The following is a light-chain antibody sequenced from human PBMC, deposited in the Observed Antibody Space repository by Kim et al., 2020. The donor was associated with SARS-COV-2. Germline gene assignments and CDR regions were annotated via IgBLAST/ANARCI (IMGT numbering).Light chain of an antibody. CDR1: KLGDKY. CDR2: QDS. V-gene: IGLV3-1*01. J-gene: IGLJ2*01. CDR3: QAWDSSTEGV. Sequence: VSPEQTGSITCSGDKLGDKYACWYQQKPGQSPVLVIYQDSKRPSGIPERFSGSNSGNTATLTISGTQAMDEADYYCQAWDSSTEGVFGGGTQLTVL.